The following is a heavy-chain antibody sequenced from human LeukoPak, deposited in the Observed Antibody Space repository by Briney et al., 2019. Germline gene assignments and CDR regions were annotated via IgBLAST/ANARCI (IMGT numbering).Heavy chain of an antibody. CDR1: GFTFSSYS. D-gene: IGHD6-19*01. CDR3: ARDSNPDSSGWYRAYYYYGMDV. Sequence: GGSLRLSCAASGFTFSSYSMNWVRQAPGKGLEWVSSISSSSYIYYADSVKGRFTISRDNAKNSLYLQMNSLRAEDTAVYYCARDSNPDSSGWYRAYYYYGMDVWGQGTTVTVSS. J-gene: IGHJ6*02. CDR2: ISSSSYI. V-gene: IGHV3-21*01.